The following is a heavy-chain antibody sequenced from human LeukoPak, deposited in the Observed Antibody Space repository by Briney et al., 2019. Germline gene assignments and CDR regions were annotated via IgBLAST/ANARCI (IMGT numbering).Heavy chain of an antibody. V-gene: IGHV4-59*08. Sequence: PSETLSLTCTVSGGSLSSDCWTWIRQPPGKRLQWIGYIYYSGSTNYNPSLKSRVAISVDTSKNQFSLKLSSVTAADTAVYYCARLGNRDGYNYFLDYWGQGILVTVSS. D-gene: IGHD5-24*01. J-gene: IGHJ4*02. CDR2: IYYSGST. CDR1: GGSLSSDC. CDR3: ARLGNRDGYNYFLDY.